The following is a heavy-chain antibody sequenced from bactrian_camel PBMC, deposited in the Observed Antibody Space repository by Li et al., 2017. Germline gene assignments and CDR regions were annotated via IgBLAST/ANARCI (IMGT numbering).Heavy chain of an antibody. CDR2: IRPGGDGA. CDR3: APSLSSGLSFGY. J-gene: IGHJ6*01. Sequence: GGSVQAGGSLRLSCAASGDVTEYVYRTHCMAWYRQAPGKGLEWVATIRPGGDGAYYADSTNGRFTISRDNAKNTLYLQMNSLKTEDTAVYYCAPSLSSGLSFGYWGQGTQVTVS. CDR1: GDVTEYVYRTHC. D-gene: IGHD3*01. V-gene: IGHV3S28*01.